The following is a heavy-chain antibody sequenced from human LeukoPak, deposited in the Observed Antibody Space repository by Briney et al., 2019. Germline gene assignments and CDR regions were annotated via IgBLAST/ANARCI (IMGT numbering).Heavy chain of an antibody. Sequence: GGSLRLSCAAPGFTFSSYAMSWVRQAPGKGLEWVSAISGSGGSTYYADSVKGRFTISRDNSKNTLYLQMNSLRAEDTAVYYCAKDLSNHARGSSGYWGQGTLVTVSS. CDR2: ISGSGGST. CDR3: AKDLSNHARGSSGY. V-gene: IGHV3-23*01. D-gene: IGHD6-19*01. J-gene: IGHJ4*02. CDR1: GFTFSSYA.